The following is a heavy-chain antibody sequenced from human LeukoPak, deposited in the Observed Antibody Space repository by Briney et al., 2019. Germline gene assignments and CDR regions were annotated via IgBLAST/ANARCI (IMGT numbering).Heavy chain of an antibody. CDR2: INPNSGGT. CDR1: GYTFNGHY. Sequence: GASVKVSCKASGYTFNGHYMHWVRQAPGQGLEWMGWINPNSGGTNYAQKFQGRVTMTRDTSISTAYMELSRLRSDDTAVYYCARALYYYDSSGYYHYYYYYYMDVWGKGTTVTISS. CDR3: ARALYYYDSSGYYHYYYYYYMDV. J-gene: IGHJ6*03. D-gene: IGHD3-22*01. V-gene: IGHV1-2*02.